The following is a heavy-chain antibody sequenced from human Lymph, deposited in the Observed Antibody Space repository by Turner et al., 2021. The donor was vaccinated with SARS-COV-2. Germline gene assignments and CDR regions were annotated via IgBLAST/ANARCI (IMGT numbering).Heavy chain of an antibody. CDR1: GFTFGDYA. V-gene: IGHV3-49*04. CDR2: IRSKAYGGTT. J-gene: IGHJ4*02. D-gene: IGHD2-15*01. CDR3: TRVKYCTGGSCYGYHFDY. Sequence: EVQLVESGGGLVQPGQSLRLSCTASGFTFGDYAMSWVRQAPGKGLEWVGFIRSKAYGGTTQYAASVKGRFTISRDDSNSIAYLQMNSLKTEDTAVYYCTRVKYCTGGSCYGYHFDYWGQGTLVTVSS.